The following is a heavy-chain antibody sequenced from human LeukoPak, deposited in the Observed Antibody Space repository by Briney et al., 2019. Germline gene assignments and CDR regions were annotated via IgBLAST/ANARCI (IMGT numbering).Heavy chain of an antibody. CDR1: GGSISSYY. CDR2: IYTSGST. D-gene: IGHD3-22*01. CDR3: ARDTYYYDSSGPVPGAFDI. Sequence: SETLSLTCTVSGGSISSYYWSWIRQPAGKGLEWIGRIYTSGSTNYSPSLKSRVTMSVDTSKKQFILKLSSVTAANTAVYYCARDTYYYDSSGPVPGAFDIWDQGTMVSVSS. J-gene: IGHJ3*02. V-gene: IGHV4-4*07.